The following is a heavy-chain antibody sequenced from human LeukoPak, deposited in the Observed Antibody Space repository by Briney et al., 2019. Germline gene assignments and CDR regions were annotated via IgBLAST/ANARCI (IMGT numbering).Heavy chain of an antibody. CDR3: ARRPSSNWSGLDF. CDR2: ISPTGSTT. D-gene: IGHD6-13*01. Sequence: GGSLRLSCAASGFSFSGHWMHWARHLPGKGLVWVSRISPTGSTTSYADSVKGRFTVSRDNAKNTLYLQVNNLRAEDTAVYYCARRPSSNWSGLDFWGQGTLLTVSS. V-gene: IGHV3-74*01. J-gene: IGHJ4*02. CDR1: GFSFSGHW.